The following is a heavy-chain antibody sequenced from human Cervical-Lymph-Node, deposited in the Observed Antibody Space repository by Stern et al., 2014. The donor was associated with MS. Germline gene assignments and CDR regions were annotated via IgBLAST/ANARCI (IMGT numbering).Heavy chain of an antibody. V-gene: IGHV1-46*01. CDR2: VNANGGSA. CDR1: GYTFIRYY. J-gene: IGHJ6*02. D-gene: IGHD5/OR15-5a*01. Sequence: QDQLDQSGAQVKKPWASVKVSCKGSGYTFIRYYIQWVRQAPGQGLEWMGIVNANGGSARYAQKFQGRVTMASDTSTSTVSMELSSLRSEDTAVYYCATLYDSSGNYGMEVWGQGTTVIVSS. CDR3: ATLYDSSGNYGMEV.